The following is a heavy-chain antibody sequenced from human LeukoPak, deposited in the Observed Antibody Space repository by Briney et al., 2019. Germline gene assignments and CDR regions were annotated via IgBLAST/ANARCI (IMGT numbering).Heavy chain of an antibody. V-gene: IGHV3-13*05. CDR1: GFIVNRND. CDR2: VLIAGEP. J-gene: IGHJ4*02. Sequence: PGGSLRLSCVASGFIVNRNDMHWVRQVPGKGLEWVSGVLIAGEPYYRSSVKGRFTISRDNAKNSLYLQMNSLRAEDTAVYYCARRYCSSTDCLFDYWGRGTLVTVSS. D-gene: IGHD2-2*01. CDR3: ARRYCSSTDCLFDY.